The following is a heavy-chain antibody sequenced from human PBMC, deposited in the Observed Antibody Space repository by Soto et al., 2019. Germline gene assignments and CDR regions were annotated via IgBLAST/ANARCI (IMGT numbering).Heavy chain of an antibody. D-gene: IGHD2-2*01. CDR2: IYYSGST. Sequence: SETLSLTCTVSGGSISSGGYYWSWIRQHPGKGLEWIGYIYYSGSTYYNPSLKSRVTISVDTSKNQFSLKLSSVTAADTAVYYCARRNQLLHSFDYWGQGTLVTVSS. CDR3: ARRNQLLHSFDY. J-gene: IGHJ4*02. CDR1: GGSISSGGYY. V-gene: IGHV4-31*03.